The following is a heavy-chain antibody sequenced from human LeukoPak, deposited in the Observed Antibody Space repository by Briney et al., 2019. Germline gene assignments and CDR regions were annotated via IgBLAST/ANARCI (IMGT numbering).Heavy chain of an antibody. CDR2: INPNSGGT. CDR1: GYTFTGYY. V-gene: IGHV1-2*04. D-gene: IGHD3-22*01. Sequence: ASVKVSCKASGYTFTGYYMHWVRQAPGQGLEWMGWINPNSGGTNYAQKFQGWVTMTRDTSISTAYMELSRLRSDDTAVYYCARESGNYYDSSGPYYFDYWGQGTLVAVSS. J-gene: IGHJ4*02. CDR3: ARESGNYYDSSGPYYFDY.